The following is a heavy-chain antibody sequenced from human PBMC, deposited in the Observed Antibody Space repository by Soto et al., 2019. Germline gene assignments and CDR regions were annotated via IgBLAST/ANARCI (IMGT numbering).Heavy chain of an antibody. Sequence: EVELVESGGGLVQPGGSLRLSCAASGFTFSNCWMSWVRQAPGTGLEWVANIKQDGSEKYYVDSVKGRFTISRDNTKNSLYLQMNSLRVEDTAIYYCGRGGRGDTNYYYLDVWGKGTTAAVSS. CDR2: IKQDGSEK. J-gene: IGHJ6*03. CDR1: GFTFSNCW. CDR3: GRGGRGDTNYYYLDV. D-gene: IGHD4-17*01. V-gene: IGHV3-7*01.